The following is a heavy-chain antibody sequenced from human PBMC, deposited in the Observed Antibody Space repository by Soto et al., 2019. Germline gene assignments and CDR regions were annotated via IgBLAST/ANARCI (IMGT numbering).Heavy chain of an antibody. D-gene: IGHD3-22*01. V-gene: IGHV1-69*04. Sequence: ASVKVSCTASGGTFSSYTSSWVRQAPGQGLEWMGRIIPILGIANYAQKFQGRVTITADKSTSTAYMELSSLRSEDTAVYYCARDRRYYDSSGYRFDYWGQGTLVTVSS. J-gene: IGHJ4*02. CDR3: ARDRRYYDSSGYRFDY. CDR1: GGTFSSYT. CDR2: IIPILGIA.